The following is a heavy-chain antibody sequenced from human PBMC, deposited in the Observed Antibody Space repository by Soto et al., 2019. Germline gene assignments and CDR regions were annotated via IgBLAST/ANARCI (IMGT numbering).Heavy chain of an antibody. CDR1: GFTFRTYG. D-gene: IGHD3-10*01. J-gene: IGHJ4*02. V-gene: IGHV3-33*01. CDR3: ARGQDSAGADY. CDR2: IWYDGSYK. Sequence: QVQLVESGGGVVQPGRSLRLSCAASGFTFRTYGMHWVRQAPGKGLEWVTSIWYDGSYKYYADSVKGRFTISRDNSKNTLYLKMNSLRAEDTAVYYCARGQDSAGADYWGQGTLVTVSS.